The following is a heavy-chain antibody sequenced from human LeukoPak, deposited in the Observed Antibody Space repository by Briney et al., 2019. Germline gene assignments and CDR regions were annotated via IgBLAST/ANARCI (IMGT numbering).Heavy chain of an antibody. CDR2: ISWNSGSI. Sequence: GRSLRLSCAASGFTFDDYAMHWVRQAPGKGLEWVSGISWNSGSIGYADSVKGRFTISRDNAKNSLYLQMNSLRAEDTAVYYCASGGAALWGQGTLVTVSS. V-gene: IGHV3-9*01. D-gene: IGHD1-26*01. CDR1: GFTFDDYA. CDR3: ASGGAAL. J-gene: IGHJ4*02.